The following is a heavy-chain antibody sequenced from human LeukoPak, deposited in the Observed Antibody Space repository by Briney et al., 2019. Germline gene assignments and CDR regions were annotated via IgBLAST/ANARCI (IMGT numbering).Heavy chain of an antibody. CDR3: ARHGFSGWYYFDY. J-gene: IGHJ4*02. V-gene: IGHV4-39*01. Sequence: SETLSLTCTVSGGSISTNNYYWGWIRQPPGKGLEWIGSIYYSGSTSYNPSLKSRVTISVDTSNNQFSLKLISVTAADTAVYYCARHGFSGWYYFDYWGQGTLVTVSS. CDR1: GGSISTNNYY. D-gene: IGHD6-19*01. CDR2: IYYSGST.